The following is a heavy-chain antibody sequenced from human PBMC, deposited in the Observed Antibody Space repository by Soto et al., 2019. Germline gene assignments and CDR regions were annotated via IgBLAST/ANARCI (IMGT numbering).Heavy chain of an antibody. CDR1: GFTFSSYG. D-gene: IGHD6-13*01. CDR3: ARGRGVSNRSSWLRHYCYYGMDV. Sequence: GGSLRLSCAASGFTFSSYGMHWVRQAPGKGLEWVAVIWYDGSNKYYADSVKGRFTISRDNSKNTLYLQMNSLRAEDTAVYYCARGRGVSNRSSWLRHYCYYGMDVWGQGTTVTVSS. CDR2: IWYDGSNK. J-gene: IGHJ6*02. V-gene: IGHV3-33*01.